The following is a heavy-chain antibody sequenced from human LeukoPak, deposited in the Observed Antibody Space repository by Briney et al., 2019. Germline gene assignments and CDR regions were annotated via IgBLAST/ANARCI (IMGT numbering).Heavy chain of an antibody. Sequence: GGSLRLSCTVSGFTFNSYAMSWFRQAPGKGLEWVGFIRNKAYGGTAEYAASVKGRFTISRDDSKTIAYLQMNSLKTEDTAVYYCTREKRYFDWFQADYWGQGTLVTVSS. CDR2: IRNKAYGGTA. CDR3: TREKRYFDWFQADY. J-gene: IGHJ4*02. CDR1: GFTFNSYA. D-gene: IGHD3-9*01. V-gene: IGHV3-49*03.